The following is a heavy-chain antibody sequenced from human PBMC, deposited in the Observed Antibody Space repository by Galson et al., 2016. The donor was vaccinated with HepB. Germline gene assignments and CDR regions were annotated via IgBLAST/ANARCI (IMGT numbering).Heavy chain of an antibody. D-gene: IGHD3-16*01. V-gene: IGHV3-48*02. Sequence: SLRLSCAASGFAFRTYSMNWVRQTPGKGLAWIAWITSSSDTMYYADSVKGRFTISRDNAKNSLYLEMNSRRDEDTAVYYCARDDYFRLGYWGQGTLVTVSS. CDR2: ITSSSDTM. CDR1: GFAFRTYS. J-gene: IGHJ4*02. CDR3: ARDDYFRLGY.